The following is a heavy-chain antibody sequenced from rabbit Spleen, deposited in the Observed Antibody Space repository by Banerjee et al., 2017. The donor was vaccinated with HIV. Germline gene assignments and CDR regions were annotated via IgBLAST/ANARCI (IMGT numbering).Heavy chain of an antibody. J-gene: IGHJ6*01. Sequence: QEQLVESGGGLVQPEGSLTLTCKAYGFDFSSNAMCWVRQAPGKGPEWIACIANGDGSTYYASWVNGRFTISRSTSLHTVDLKITSLTAADTATYFCARDTYDYAGYALAAGRNYGMDLWGQGTLVTVS. V-gene: IGHV1S47*01. CDR3: ARDTYDYAGYALAAGRNYGMDL. CDR2: IANGDGST. CDR1: GFDFSSNA. D-gene: IGHD6-1*01.